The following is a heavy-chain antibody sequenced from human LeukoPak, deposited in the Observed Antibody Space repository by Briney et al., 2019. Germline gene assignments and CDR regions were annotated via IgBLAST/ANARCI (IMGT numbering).Heavy chain of an antibody. CDR3: AKDPSSGSSTSFDY. J-gene: IGHJ4*02. Sequence: GGSLRLSCAASGFTFSSYGMHWVRQAPGKGLEWVAVISYDGSNKYYADSVKGRFTISRDNSKNTLYLQMNSLRAEDTAVYYCAKDPSSGSSTSFDYWGQGTLVTVSS. V-gene: IGHV3-30*18. CDR2: ISYDGSNK. D-gene: IGHD6-6*01. CDR1: GFTFSSYG.